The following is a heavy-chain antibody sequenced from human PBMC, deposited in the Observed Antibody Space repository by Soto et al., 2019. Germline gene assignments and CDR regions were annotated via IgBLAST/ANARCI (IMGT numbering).Heavy chain of an antibody. Sequence: EVQVVESGGGLVQPGGSLRLSCAASGFSVTNNYMHWVRQAPGKGLEWVSIIDIGGNTYYADSVKDRLAISRDNSRNTLYLHMDSLRAEDTAVYYCARGRGSTGYLGREHYFDYWGQGTLVTVSP. CDR2: IDIGGNT. CDR3: ARGRGSTGYLGREHYFDY. CDR1: GFSVTNNY. J-gene: IGHJ4*02. D-gene: IGHD2-2*01. V-gene: IGHV3-66*01.